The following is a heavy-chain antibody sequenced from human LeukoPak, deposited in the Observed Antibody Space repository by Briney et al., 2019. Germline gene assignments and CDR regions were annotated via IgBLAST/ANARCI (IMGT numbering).Heavy chain of an antibody. V-gene: IGHV3-53*01. J-gene: IGHJ6*02. Sequence: GGSLRLSCAASGFTVSSNYMSWVRQAPGKGLEWVSVTNSGGATDYADSVKGRFTISRDNSKNTLYLQMNSLRAEDTAVYYCARDMYLWGQGTTDTVSS. CDR2: TNSGGAT. CDR1: GFTVSSNY. CDR3: ARDMYL.